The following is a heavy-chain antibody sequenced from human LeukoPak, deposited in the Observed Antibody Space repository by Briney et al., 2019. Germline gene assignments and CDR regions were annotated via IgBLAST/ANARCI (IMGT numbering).Heavy chain of an antibody. J-gene: IGHJ4*02. D-gene: IGHD6-13*01. CDR2: IYYSGST. CDR3: ARLSFDSSSFLDY. V-gene: IGHV4-39*01. CDR1: GGSISSYY. Sequence: PSETLSLTCTVSGGSISSYYWGWIRQPPGKGLEWIGSIYYSGSTYYNPSLKSRVTISVDTSKNQFSLKLSSVTAADTAVYYCARLSFDSSSFLDYWGRGTLVTVSS.